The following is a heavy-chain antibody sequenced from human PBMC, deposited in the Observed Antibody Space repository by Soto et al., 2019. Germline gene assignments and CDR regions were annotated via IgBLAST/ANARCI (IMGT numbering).Heavy chain of an antibody. D-gene: IGHD2-2*02. Sequence: QVQLVQSGAEVKKPGSSVKVSCKASGGTFSSYAISWVRQAPGQGLEWMGGIIPIFGTANYAQKFQGRVTITADESTSTAYMELSSLRSEDTAVYYCARAQAYCSSTSGYTVRGDYGMDVWGQGTTVTVSS. CDR1: GGTFSSYA. CDR2: IIPIFGTA. J-gene: IGHJ6*02. V-gene: IGHV1-69*01. CDR3: ARAQAYCSSTSGYTVRGDYGMDV.